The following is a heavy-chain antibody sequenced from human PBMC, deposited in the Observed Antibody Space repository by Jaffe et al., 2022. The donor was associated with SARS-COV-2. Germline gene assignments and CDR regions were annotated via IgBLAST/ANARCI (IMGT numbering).Heavy chain of an antibody. CDR2: ISGSGGST. CDR1: GFTFSSYA. Sequence: EVQLLESGGGLVQPGGSLRLSCAASGFTFSSYAMSWVRQAPGKGLEWVSAISGSGGSTYYADSVKGRFTISRDNSKNTLYLQMNSLRAEDTAVYYCAKVYCSSTSCYVDAFDIWGQGTMVTVSS. D-gene: IGHD2-2*01. CDR3: AKVYCSSTSCYVDAFDI. V-gene: IGHV3-23*01. J-gene: IGHJ3*02.